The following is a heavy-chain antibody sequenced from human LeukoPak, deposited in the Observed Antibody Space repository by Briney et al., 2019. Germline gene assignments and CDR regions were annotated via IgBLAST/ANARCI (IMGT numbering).Heavy chain of an antibody. CDR3: ARDTSFNYGAHAMDV. Sequence: GGSLRLSCAASGFTFDNYDMNWVRQAPGKGLEWVLGISGSGAYTYYADSVKGRFTISRDNSKNTLYLQLDSLSGEDTAIYYCARDTSFNYGAHAMDVWGQGTTVTVSS. V-gene: IGHV3-23*01. J-gene: IGHJ6*02. CDR1: GFTFDNYD. D-gene: IGHD4/OR15-4a*01. CDR2: ISGSGAYT.